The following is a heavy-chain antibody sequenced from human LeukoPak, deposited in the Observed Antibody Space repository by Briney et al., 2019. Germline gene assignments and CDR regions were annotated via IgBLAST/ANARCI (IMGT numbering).Heavy chain of an antibody. J-gene: IGHJ5*02. CDR3: AAECGGDCYSGWFDP. CDR2: IIPIFGTA. Sequence: ASVKVSCKASGGTFSSYAISWVRQPPGQGLEWMGRIIPIFGTANYAQKFQGRVTITTDESTSTAYMELSSLRSEDTAVYYCAAECGGDCYSGWFDPWGQGTLVTVSS. D-gene: IGHD2-21*02. V-gene: IGHV1-69*05. CDR1: GGTFSSYA.